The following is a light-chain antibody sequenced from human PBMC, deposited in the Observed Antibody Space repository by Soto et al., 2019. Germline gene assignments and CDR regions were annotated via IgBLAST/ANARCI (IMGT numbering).Light chain of an antibody. CDR2: ANT. J-gene: IGLJ3*02. CDR3: QSYDSSAGVV. V-gene: IGLV1-40*01. Sequence: QSVLTQPPSVSGAPGQRVTISCTGSSSNIGAGYDVHWYQQLPGTAPKLLIHANTNRPSGVPDRFYGSKSGTSASLAITGLQTEDEADYYCQSYDSSAGVVFGGGTKVTVL. CDR1: SSNIGAGYD.